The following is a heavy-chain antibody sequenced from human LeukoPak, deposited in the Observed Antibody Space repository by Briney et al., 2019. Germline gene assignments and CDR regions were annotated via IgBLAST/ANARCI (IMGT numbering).Heavy chain of an antibody. CDR3: ASYDFWSGYPIDY. J-gene: IGHJ4*02. Sequence: PSETLSLTCTVYGYSISSGYYWGWIRQPPGKGLEWIGSIYHSGSTYYNPSLKSRVTISVDTSKNQFSLKLSSVTAADTAVYYCASYDFWSGYPIDYWGQGTLVTVSS. CDR1: GYSISSGYY. V-gene: IGHV4-38-2*02. D-gene: IGHD3-3*01. CDR2: IYHSGST.